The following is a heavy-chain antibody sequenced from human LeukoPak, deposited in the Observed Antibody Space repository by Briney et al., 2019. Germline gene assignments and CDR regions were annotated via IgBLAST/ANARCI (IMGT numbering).Heavy chain of an antibody. D-gene: IGHD1-26*01. J-gene: IGHJ4*02. Sequence: SETLSLTCTVSGGSLIHYYWSWIRQPPGKGLEWIGYIYHSGSTNYNPPLKGRATISVDTSKNQITLRLSSVTAADTAVYYCARVDSGTYYMPFDYWGQGSLVTVSS. CDR2: IYHSGST. CDR1: GGSLIHYY. CDR3: ARVDSGTYYMPFDY. V-gene: IGHV4-59*01.